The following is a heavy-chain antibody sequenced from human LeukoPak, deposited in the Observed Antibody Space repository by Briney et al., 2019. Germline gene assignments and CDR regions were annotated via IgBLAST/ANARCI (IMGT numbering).Heavy chain of an antibody. V-gene: IGHV3-23*01. CDR1: GFTFSSYA. D-gene: IGHD6-13*01. Sequence: PGGSLRLSCAASGFTFSSYARSWVRQAPGKGLEWVSAISGSGGSTYYADSVKGRFTISRDNSKNTLYLQMNSLRAEDTAVYYCAKPIRIAAAGKGNFDYWGQGTLVTVSS. CDR2: ISGSGGST. CDR3: AKPIRIAAAGKGNFDY. J-gene: IGHJ4*02.